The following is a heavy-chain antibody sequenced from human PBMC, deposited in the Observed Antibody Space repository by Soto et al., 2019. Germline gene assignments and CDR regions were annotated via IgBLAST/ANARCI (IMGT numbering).Heavy chain of an antibody. Sequence: GASVKVSCKASGYTFTSYGISWVRQAPGQGLEWMGWISAHNGNTNYAQKLQGRVTMTTDTSTSTAYMELRSLRSDDTAVYYCARDVGAYYYDSSGYYPDAFDIWGQGTMVTVSS. J-gene: IGHJ3*02. V-gene: IGHV1-18*01. D-gene: IGHD3-22*01. CDR3: ARDVGAYYYDSSGYYPDAFDI. CDR1: GYTFTSYG. CDR2: ISAHNGNT.